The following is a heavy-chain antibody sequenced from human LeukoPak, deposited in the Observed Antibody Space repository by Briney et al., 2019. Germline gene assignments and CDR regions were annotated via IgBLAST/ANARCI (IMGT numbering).Heavy chain of an antibody. CDR3: AGLYFYMDV. Sequence: SETLSLTCTASGDSISSYYWSWIRQPPGKGLEWIGYIYYSGSTNYNPSLKSRVTISVDTAKNQFSLKVSSVTAADTAVYYCAGLYFYMDVWGKGTTVTVSS. CDR2: IYYSGST. J-gene: IGHJ6*03. V-gene: IGHV4-59*01. CDR1: GDSISSYY.